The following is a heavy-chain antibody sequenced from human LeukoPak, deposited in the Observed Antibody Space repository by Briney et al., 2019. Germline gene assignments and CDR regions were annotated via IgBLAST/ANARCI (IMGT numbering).Heavy chain of an antibody. CDR1: GGSISSSNW. Sequence: PSETLSLTCAVSGGSISSSNWWSWVRQPPGKGLEWIGEIYHSGSTNYNPSLKSRVTISVDKSKNQFSLKLSSVTAADTAVYYCARVYYGRGGGDAFDIWGQGTMVTVSS. CDR2: IYHSGST. J-gene: IGHJ3*02. V-gene: IGHV4-4*02. D-gene: IGHD3-10*02. CDR3: ARVYYGRGGGDAFDI.